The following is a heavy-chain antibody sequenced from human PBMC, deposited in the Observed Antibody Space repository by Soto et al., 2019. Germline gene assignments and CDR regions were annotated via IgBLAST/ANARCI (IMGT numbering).Heavy chain of an antibody. J-gene: IGHJ5*02. D-gene: IGHD3-10*01. V-gene: IGHV4-4*07. CDR2: FYTSGST. Sequence: PSETLSLTCTVSGASISSYYWSWIRQPAGKGLEWIGRFYTSGSTNYNPSLKSRVTMSVDTSKNQFSLKLNPVTAADTAVYYCARGAYGSESSPNWFDPWGQGILVTVSS. CDR1: GASISSYY. CDR3: ARGAYGSESSPNWFDP.